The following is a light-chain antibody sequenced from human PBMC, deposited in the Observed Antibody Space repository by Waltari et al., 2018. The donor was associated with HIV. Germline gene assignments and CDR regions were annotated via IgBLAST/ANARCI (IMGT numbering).Light chain of an antibody. CDR1: SPNIGSHY. V-gene: IGLV1-51*02. Sequence: QSVLTQPPSVSAAPGQKVTTSCPGRSPNIGSHYVSWYHQLPGTSPKFLIYENDKRPSGIPARFPGSKSDTSATLVITGLQTGNEADYYCGTWDSSLSGALFGGGTKVTVL. J-gene: IGLJ3*02. CDR2: END. CDR3: GTWDSSLSGAL.